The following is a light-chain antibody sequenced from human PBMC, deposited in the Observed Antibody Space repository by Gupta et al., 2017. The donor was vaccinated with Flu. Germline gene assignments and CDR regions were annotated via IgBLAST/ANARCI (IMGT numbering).Light chain of an antibody. CDR2: DNN. CDR3: FLKHTGAPRPCV. V-gene: IGLV7-46*01. J-gene: IGLJ3*02. CDR1: NGAGTSGNY. Sequence: TLTCASTNGAGTSGNYPYWCQQKPGQAHRKRSLDNNNKHSWTPARFSGSTLGGKADPTPSGAQPEDEAEYDGFLKHTGAPRPCVFGGGTKMTVL.